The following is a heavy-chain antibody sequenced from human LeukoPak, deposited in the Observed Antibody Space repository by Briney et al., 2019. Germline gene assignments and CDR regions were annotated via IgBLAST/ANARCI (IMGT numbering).Heavy chain of an antibody. CDR3: ARVAEIQLWLRSAFDY. D-gene: IGHD5-18*01. Sequence: GETLRLSCAASGFTFSTYSMNWVRQAPGKGLEWVSFISTGSSTIYYADSVKGRFTISRDNAKNSLYLQMNSLRDEDTAVYYCARVAEIQLWLRSAFDYWGQGTLVTV. V-gene: IGHV3-48*02. CDR2: ISTGSSTI. CDR1: GFTFSTYS. J-gene: IGHJ4*02.